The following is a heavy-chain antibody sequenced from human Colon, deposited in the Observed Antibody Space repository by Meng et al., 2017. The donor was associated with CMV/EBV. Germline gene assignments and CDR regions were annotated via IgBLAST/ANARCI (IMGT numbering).Heavy chain of an antibody. D-gene: IGHD3-10*01. J-gene: IGHJ4*02. CDR1: GFSISTIGMG. Sequence: QTTLKEAGPTLVKPTQTLTLTCTFSGFSISTIGMGVGWIRQPPGKALEWLGVIYWDDDKRYSPSLKSRLTITKDTSKNQVVLTMTNLDPLDTATYYCAHRPYGSGSYFFDYWGQGTLVTVSS. CDR3: AHRPYGSGSYFFDY. CDR2: IYWDDDK. V-gene: IGHV2-5*02.